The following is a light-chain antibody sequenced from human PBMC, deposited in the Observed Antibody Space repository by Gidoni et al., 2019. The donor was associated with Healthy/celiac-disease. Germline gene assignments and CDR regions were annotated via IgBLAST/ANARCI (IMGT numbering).Light chain of an antibody. CDR2: SNN. J-gene: IGLJ2*01. V-gene: IGLV1-44*01. CDR1: RSNIGSNT. CDR3: AAWDDSLNGVV. Sequence: QSVLTQPPSASGTPGHRVTISCSGSRSNIGSNTVNWYQQLPGTAPKLLIYSNNQRPSGVPERFSGSKSGTSASLAISGLQSEDEADYYCAAWDDSLNGVVFGGGTKLTVL.